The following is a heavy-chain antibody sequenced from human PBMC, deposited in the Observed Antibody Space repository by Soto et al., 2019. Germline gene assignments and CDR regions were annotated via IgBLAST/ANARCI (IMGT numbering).Heavy chain of an antibody. CDR2: IDPSDSYT. CDR3: ARRQEIAAAEDGMDV. Sequence: GESLKISCKGSGHSFTSYWISWVRQMPGKGLEWMGRIDPSDSYTNYSPSFQGHVTISADKSISTAYLQWSSLKASDTAMYYCARRQEIAAAEDGMDVWRQGATVTVSS. D-gene: IGHD6-13*01. V-gene: IGHV5-10-1*01. J-gene: IGHJ6*02. CDR1: GHSFTSYW.